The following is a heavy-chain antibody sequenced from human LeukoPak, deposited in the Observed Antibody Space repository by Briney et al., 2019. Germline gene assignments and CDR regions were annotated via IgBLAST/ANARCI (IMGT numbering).Heavy chain of an antibody. CDR2: INPNSGGT. J-gene: IGHJ4*02. D-gene: IGHD1-26*01. V-gene: IGHV1-2*02. CDR3: AREPYSGSYYVDY. CDR1: GYTFTGYY. Sequence: ASVMVSCKASGYTFTGYYMHWVRQAPGQGLEWMGWINPNSGGTNYAQKFQGRVTMTRDTSISTAYMELSRLRSDDTAVYYCAREPYSGSYYVDYWGQGTLVTVSS.